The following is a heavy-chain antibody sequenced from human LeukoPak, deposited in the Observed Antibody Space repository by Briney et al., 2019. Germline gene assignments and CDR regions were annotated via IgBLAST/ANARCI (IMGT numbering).Heavy chain of an antibody. CDR2: INPNSGGT. Sequence: GASVKVSCKASGYTFTGYYMHWVRQAPGQGLEWMGWINPNSGGTNYAQKFQGRVTMTRDTFISIAYMELTRLRSDDTAVYYCARAVEDDYNLEANAFDIWGQGTMVTVSS. CDR1: GYTFTGYY. CDR3: ARAVEDDYNLEANAFDI. D-gene: IGHD5-24*01. J-gene: IGHJ3*02. V-gene: IGHV1-2*02.